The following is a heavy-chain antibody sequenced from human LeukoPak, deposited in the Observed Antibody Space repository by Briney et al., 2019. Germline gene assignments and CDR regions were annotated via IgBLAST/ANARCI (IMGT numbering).Heavy chain of an antibody. J-gene: IGHJ6*03. Sequence: SETLSLTCTVSGGSISSSSYYWGWIRQPPGKGLEWIGSIYYSGSTYYNPSLKSRVTISLDTSKNQFSLKLSSVTAADTAVYYCARDGTAMAPTGPNYYYMDVWGKGTTVTVSS. D-gene: IGHD5-18*01. CDR2: IYYSGST. CDR3: ARDGTAMAPTGPNYYYMDV. CDR1: GGSISSSSYY. V-gene: IGHV4-39*02.